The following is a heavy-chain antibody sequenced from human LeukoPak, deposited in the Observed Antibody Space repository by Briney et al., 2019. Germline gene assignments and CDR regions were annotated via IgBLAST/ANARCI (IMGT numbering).Heavy chain of an antibody. CDR2: ISAYNGNT. Sequence: ASVKVSCKASGYTFTSYGISWVRQAPGQGLEWMGWISAYNGNTNYAQKLQGRVTMTPDTSTSTAYMELRSLRSDDTAVYYCARASGGSCYSFGCYFDYWGQGTLVTVSS. V-gene: IGHV1-18*01. J-gene: IGHJ4*02. CDR1: GYTFTSYG. CDR3: ARASGGSCYSFGCYFDY. D-gene: IGHD2-15*01.